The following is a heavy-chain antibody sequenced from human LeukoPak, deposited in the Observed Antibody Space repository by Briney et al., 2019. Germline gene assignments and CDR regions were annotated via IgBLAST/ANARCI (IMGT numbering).Heavy chain of an antibody. Sequence: ASVNVSCKASGYTFTSYAMNWVRQAPGQGVDGMGWINTNTWKPTYAQGFTGRFVFSLDTSVSTAYLQISSLKAEDTAVHYCARAQQWPPLAARYWGQGTLVTVPS. D-gene: IGHD6-19*01. CDR1: GYTFTSYA. J-gene: IGHJ4*02. V-gene: IGHV7-4-1*02. CDR2: INTNTWKP. CDR3: ARAQQWPPLAARY.